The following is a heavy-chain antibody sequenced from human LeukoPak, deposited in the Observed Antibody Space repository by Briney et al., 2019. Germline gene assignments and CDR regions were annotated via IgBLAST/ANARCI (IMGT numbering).Heavy chain of an antibody. CDR2: INPNIGDT. D-gene: IGHD3-22*01. CDR3: ARAGHNSDSGGYDL. Sequence: ASVKVSCKPSGYTFIDHYIHWVRQAPGQGLESMGWINPNIGDTNYAQKFQGRVTMTRDTSSSTAYMELSRLRSDDTAVYYCARAGHNSDSGGYDLWGLGTLVTVSS. V-gene: IGHV1-2*02. CDR1: GYTFIDHY. J-gene: IGHJ5*02.